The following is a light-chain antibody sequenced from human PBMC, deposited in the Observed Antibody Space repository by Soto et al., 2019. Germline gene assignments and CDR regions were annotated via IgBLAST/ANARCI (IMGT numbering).Light chain of an antibody. CDR2: DAS. J-gene: IGKJ1*01. V-gene: IGKV3-11*01. CDR1: QSVSSY. Sequence: EIVLTQSPATLSLSPVERATLSCRASQSVSSYLAWYQQKPGQAPRLLIYDASNRATGIPARFSGSGSGTDFTLTISSLEPEDFAVYYCQQRSNWPSWTFGQGTKV. CDR3: QQRSNWPSWT.